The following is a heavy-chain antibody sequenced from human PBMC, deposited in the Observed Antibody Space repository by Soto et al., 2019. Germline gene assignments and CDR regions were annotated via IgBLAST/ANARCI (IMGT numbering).Heavy chain of an antibody. D-gene: IGHD2-8*01. CDR3: AREWSGFDY. V-gene: IGHV4-59*01. J-gene: IGHJ4*02. CDR1: GGSITPYK. Sequence: QVQLQESGPGLVKPSETLSLTCTVSGGSITPYKWSWIRQSPGKGLEWIAVTYSSGSSAYNPSSKGRVTISMATSKNQYSLKLNSAPAADTAVYYCAREWSGFDYWGQGMVVTVSS. CDR2: TYSSGSS.